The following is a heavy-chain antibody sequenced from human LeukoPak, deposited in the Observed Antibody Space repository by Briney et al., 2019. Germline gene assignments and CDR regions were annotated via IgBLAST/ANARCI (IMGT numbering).Heavy chain of an antibody. V-gene: IGHV4-39*01. Sequence: SETLSLTCTVSGGSISSSSYYWGWIRQPPGKGLEWIGSIYYSGSTYYNPSLKSRLTISIDTSKDQFSLKLSSVTAADTAVYFCARQDYDFWSGYYDYWGQGTLVTVSS. CDR1: GGSISSSSYY. J-gene: IGHJ4*02. CDR3: ARQDYDFWSGYYDY. D-gene: IGHD3-3*01. CDR2: IYYSGST.